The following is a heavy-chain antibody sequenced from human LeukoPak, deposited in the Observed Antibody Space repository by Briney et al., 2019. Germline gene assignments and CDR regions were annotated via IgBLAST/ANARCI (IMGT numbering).Heavy chain of an antibody. CDR2: INHSGST. CDR1: GGSFSGYY. CDR3: ARRYDRAIWFDP. J-gene: IGHJ5*02. D-gene: IGHD5-18*01. Sequence: PSETLSLTCAVYGGSFSGYYWSWIRQPPGKGLEWIGEINHSGSTNYNPSLKSRVTISVDTSKNQFSLKLSSVTAADTAVYYCARRYDRAIWFDPWGQGTLVTVSS. V-gene: IGHV4-34*01.